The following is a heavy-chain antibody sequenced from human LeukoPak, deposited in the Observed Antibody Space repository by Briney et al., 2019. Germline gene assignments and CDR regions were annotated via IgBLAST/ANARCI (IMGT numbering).Heavy chain of an antibody. CDR2: IIPILGIA. CDR1: GGTFSSYA. V-gene: IGHV1-69*04. Sequence: GASVKVSCKASGGTFSSYAISWVRQAPGQGLEWMGRIIPILGIANYAQKFQGRVTMTRDTSTSTVYMELSSLRSEDTAVYYCARHKYNWNYAGSGGGGMGFDYWGQGTLVTVSS. D-gene: IGHD1-7*01. CDR3: ARHKYNWNYAGSGGGGMGFDY. J-gene: IGHJ4*02.